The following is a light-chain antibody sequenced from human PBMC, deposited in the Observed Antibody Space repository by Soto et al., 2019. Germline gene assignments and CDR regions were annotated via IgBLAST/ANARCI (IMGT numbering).Light chain of an antibody. CDR3: LLYYGGAYV. CDR2: RTS. Sequence: QTVVTQEPSLTASPGGTVTLTCASSTGAVTSGYYPNWFQQKPGQAPRALIYRTSNKHFWTPARFSGSLLGGKAALTLSGVQPEDEAEYYCLLYYGGAYVFGTGTKVTVL. J-gene: IGLJ1*01. CDR1: TGAVTSGYY. V-gene: IGLV7-43*01.